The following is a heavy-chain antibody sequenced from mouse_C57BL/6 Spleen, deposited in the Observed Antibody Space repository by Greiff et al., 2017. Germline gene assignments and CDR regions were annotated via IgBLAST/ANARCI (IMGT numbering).Heavy chain of an antibody. CDR2: IHPNSGST. CDR1: GYTFTSYW. J-gene: IGHJ4*01. CDR3: ARGYYGSRDYAMDY. D-gene: IGHD1-1*01. V-gene: IGHV1-64*01. Sequence: QVQLQQPGAELVKPGASVKLSCKASGYTFTSYWMHWVKQRPGQGLEWIGMIHPNSGSTNYNEKFKSKATLTVDKSSSTAYMQLSSLTSVDSAVYYCARGYYGSRDYAMDYWGQGTSVTVSS.